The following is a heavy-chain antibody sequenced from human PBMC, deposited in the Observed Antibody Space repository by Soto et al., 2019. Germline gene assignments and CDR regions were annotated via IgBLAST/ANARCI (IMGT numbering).Heavy chain of an antibody. D-gene: IGHD4-17*01. CDR1: GFGFSTHA. V-gene: IGHV3-23*01. CDR2: ITNTGITT. CDR3: AKGFDYGDTKPIDH. Sequence: GGSLRLSCAASGFGFSTHALSWVRQAPGKGLEWLSSITNTGITTHYADSVKGRFTISRENSRNTLHLQMNNLRVDDPAVYYCAKGFDYGDTKPIDHWGQGTLVTVSS. J-gene: IGHJ4*02.